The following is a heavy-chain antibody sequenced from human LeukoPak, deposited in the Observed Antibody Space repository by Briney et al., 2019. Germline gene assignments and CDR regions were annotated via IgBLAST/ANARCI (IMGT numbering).Heavy chain of an antibody. Sequence: PGGSLRLSCAASGFTFSSYGMHWVRQAPGKGLEWVAFIRYDGSNKYYAYSVKGRLTISRDNSKNTLYLQMNSRRAEDTAVYYCAPGYDILTGYYRRGAFDYWGQGTLVTVSS. CDR3: APGYDILTGYYRRGAFDY. CDR2: IRYDGSNK. CDR1: GFTFSSYG. V-gene: IGHV3-30*02. J-gene: IGHJ4*02. D-gene: IGHD3-9*01.